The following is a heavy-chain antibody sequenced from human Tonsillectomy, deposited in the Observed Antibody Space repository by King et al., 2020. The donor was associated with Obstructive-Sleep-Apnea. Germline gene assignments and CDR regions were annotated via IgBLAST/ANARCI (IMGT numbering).Heavy chain of an antibody. Sequence: VQLVESGGGVVQPGRSLRLSCAASGFTFNNYVIHWVRQAPGKGLEWVAALWYDGSDKYYADSVKGRFTISRDNSKNMLFLQMNSLRTEDTAVYYCAKDGEMATIGFDYWGQGTLVTVSS. V-gene: IGHV3-33*06. J-gene: IGHJ4*02. CDR3: AKDGEMATIGFDY. D-gene: IGHD5-24*01. CDR1: GFTFNNYV. CDR2: LWYDGSDK.